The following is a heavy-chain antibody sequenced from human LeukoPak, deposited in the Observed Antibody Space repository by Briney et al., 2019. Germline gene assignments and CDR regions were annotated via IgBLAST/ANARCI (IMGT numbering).Heavy chain of an antibody. CDR2: IYYSGST. J-gene: IGHJ5*02. CDR3: ARQDFWSGYYFDP. CDR1: GGSISSSSYY. V-gene: IGHV4-39*01. Sequence: SETLSLTCTVSGGSISSSSYYWDWIRQPPGKGLEWIGSIYYSGSTYYNPSLKSRVTISVDTSKNQFSLKLSSVTAADTAVYYCARQDFWSGYYFDPWGQGTLVTVSS. D-gene: IGHD3-3*01.